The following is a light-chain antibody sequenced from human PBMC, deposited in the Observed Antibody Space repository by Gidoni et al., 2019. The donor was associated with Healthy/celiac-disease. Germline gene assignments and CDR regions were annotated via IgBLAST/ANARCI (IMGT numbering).Light chain of an antibody. J-gene: IGKJ4*01. V-gene: IGKV3-11*01. CDR3: QQRSNWLT. CDR1: QSVSSY. Sequence: EIVLTQSPATLSLSPGERATPYCRASQSVSSYLALYQQHPGQAPRLLIYDASNGATGIPARFSGSGSGTDFTLTISSLEPEDFAVYYCQQRSNWLTFGGGTKVEIK. CDR2: DAS.